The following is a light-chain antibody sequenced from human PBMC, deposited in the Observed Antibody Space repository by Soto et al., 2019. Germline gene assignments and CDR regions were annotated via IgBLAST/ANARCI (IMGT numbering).Light chain of an antibody. CDR1: QSISSY. CDR2: GAS. J-gene: IGKJ2*01. V-gene: IGKV1-39*01. Sequence: DIQMTQSPYSLSASVGDRVTVTCRASQSISSYLNWYQQKPGKAPKLLIYGASSLESGVPSRFSGSGSGTDFPLTISSLQPEDFATYHCQQTYSTPYTFGQGTKLEIK. CDR3: QQTYSTPYT.